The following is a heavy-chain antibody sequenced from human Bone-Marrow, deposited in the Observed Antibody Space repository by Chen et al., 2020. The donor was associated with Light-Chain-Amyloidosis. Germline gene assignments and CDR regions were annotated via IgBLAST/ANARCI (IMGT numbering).Heavy chain of an antibody. Sequence: EVQLVESGGALVQPGGSLRLSCAASGFTLNTYWMHWVRQPPGGGLVWVARMPTDVTKTVYADSVKGRFTVSRDDAKNTLYLEMNSLRVEDTGLYFCARDRGRFSYIRGGLDSWGQGTLVTVSS. CDR3: ARDRGRFSYIRGGLDS. J-gene: IGHJ4*02. D-gene: IGHD3-10*01. CDR2: MPTDVTKT. V-gene: IGHV3-74*01. CDR1: GFTLNTYW.